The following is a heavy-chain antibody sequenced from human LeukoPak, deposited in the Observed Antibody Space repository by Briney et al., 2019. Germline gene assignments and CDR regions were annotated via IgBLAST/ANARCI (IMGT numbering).Heavy chain of an antibody. Sequence: SQTLSLTCAISGDSVSSSSAAWNWIRQSPSRGLEWLGRTYYRSKWYNDYAVSVKSRITINPDTSTNQFSLQLHSVTPEDTAVYYCAMARGAYGDYWYSDLWGRGTLVTVSS. D-gene: IGHD4-17*01. V-gene: IGHV6-1*01. J-gene: IGHJ2*01. CDR2: TYYRSKWYN. CDR1: GDSVSSSSAA. CDR3: AMARGAYGDYWYSDL.